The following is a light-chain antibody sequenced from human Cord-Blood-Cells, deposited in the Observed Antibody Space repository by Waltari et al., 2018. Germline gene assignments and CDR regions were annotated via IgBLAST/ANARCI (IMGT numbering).Light chain of an antibody. Sequence: QSPLPKPASVSGSPGQSITTSCTGPTINFGSYNLVPWYQQHPGKAPKLMIYEGSKRPSGVSNRFSGSKSGNTASLTISGLQAEDEADYYCCSYAGSSTSWVFGGGTKLTVL. V-gene: IGLV2-23*01. CDR1: TINFGSYNL. CDR2: EGS. J-gene: IGLJ3*02. CDR3: CSYAGSSTSWV.